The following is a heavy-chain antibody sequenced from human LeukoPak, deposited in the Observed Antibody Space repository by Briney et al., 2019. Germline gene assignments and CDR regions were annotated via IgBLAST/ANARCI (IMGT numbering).Heavy chain of an antibody. CDR3: AKVGEYQLLLYAFDM. Sequence: PGGSLRLSCAASGLTISSYGMSWVRQAPGKRLEWVSAISGSGGSTYYADSVKGRFTISRDNSKNTLYLQMNSLRAEDTAVYYCAKVGEYQLLLYAFDMWGQGTMVTVSS. J-gene: IGHJ3*02. D-gene: IGHD2-2*01. CDR2: ISGSGGST. CDR1: GLTISSYG. V-gene: IGHV3-23*01.